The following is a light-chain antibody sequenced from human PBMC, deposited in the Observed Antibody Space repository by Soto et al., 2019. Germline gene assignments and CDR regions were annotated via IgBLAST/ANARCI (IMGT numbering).Light chain of an antibody. V-gene: IGKV1-33*01. CDR1: QDISNY. CDR2: DAS. J-gene: IGKJ4*01. Sequence: DSQMTQSPSSLSASVGDRVTITCQASQDISNYLNWYQQKPGKAPKLLIYDASNLETGVPSRFSGSGSGTDLTFTISSLQPEDIATYYCQQYDNLPLTFGGGTKVDIK. CDR3: QQYDNLPLT.